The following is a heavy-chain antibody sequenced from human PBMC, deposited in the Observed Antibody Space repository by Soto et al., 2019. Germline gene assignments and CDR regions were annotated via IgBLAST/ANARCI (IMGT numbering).Heavy chain of an antibody. CDR2: IKQDGSEK. CDR1: GFTFSSYW. J-gene: IGHJ4*02. Sequence: VQLVESGGGLVQPGGSLRLSCAASGFTFSSYWMSWVRQAPGKGLEWVANIKQDGSEKYYVDSVKGRFTISRDNAKNSLYLQMNSLRAEDTAVYYCARGVVGSSSWADYFDYWGQGTLVTVSS. D-gene: IGHD6-13*01. V-gene: IGHV3-7*01. CDR3: ARGVVGSSSWADYFDY.